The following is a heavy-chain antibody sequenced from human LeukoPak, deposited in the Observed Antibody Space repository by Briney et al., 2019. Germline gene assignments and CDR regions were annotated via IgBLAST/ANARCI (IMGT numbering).Heavy chain of an antibody. V-gene: IGHV3-21*01. J-gene: IGHJ1*01. CDR1: GFTFSTYA. CDR2: ISSSSSYI. CDR3: ARSGCDSTSCYTWAEYFQH. D-gene: IGHD2-2*02. Sequence: GGSLRLSCAASGFTFSTYAMSWVRQAPGKGLEWVSSISSSSSYIHYADSVKGRFTISRDNAKTSLYLQMNSLRAEDTAVYYCARSGCDSTSCYTWAEYFQHWGQGTLVTVSS.